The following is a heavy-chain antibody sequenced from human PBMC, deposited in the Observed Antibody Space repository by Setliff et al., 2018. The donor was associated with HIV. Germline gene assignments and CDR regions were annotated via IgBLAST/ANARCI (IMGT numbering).Heavy chain of an antibody. J-gene: IGHJ4*02. CDR2: ITNTSDYI. CDR1: GFTLTKYT. CDR3: TRMIPPRSNRFSSGWFDY. Sequence: GGSLRLSCEASGFTLTKYTMNWVRQAPAKGLEWVSSITNTSDYIYYADSMKGRFTISRDKAGNSLYLQLNNVRAEDTAVYYCTRMIPPRSNRFSSGWFDYWGQGTVVTVSS. V-gene: IGHV3-21*01. D-gene: IGHD6-19*01.